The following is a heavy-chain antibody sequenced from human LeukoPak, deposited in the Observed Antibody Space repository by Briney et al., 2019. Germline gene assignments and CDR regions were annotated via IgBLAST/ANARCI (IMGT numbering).Heavy chain of an antibody. CDR3: ARNANRGSTFDY. CDR2: IYHSGST. V-gene: IGHV4-38-2*01. D-gene: IGHD1-26*01. Sequence: PSETLSLTXVVSGYSISSGYYWDWIRKPPGKGLEWIGSIYHSGSTYYNPSLKSRVTISVDTSKNQFSLKLSSVTAADTAVYYCARNANRGSTFDYWGQGTLVTVSS. J-gene: IGHJ4*02. CDR1: GYSISSGYY.